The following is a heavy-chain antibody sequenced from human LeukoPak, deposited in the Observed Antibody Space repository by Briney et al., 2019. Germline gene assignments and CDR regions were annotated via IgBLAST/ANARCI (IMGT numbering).Heavy chain of an antibody. CDR3: ARDLAGFGGYSYGMVDY. Sequence: SQTLSLTFAISGDSVSINSATWNWLRQSPTRGLEWLGRTYYRSKWYNDYALSVKSRITINPDTSKNQFSLHLNSVTPEDTAVYYCARDLAGFGGYSYGMVDYWGQGTLVTVSS. D-gene: IGHD5-18*01. CDR1: GDSVSINSAT. CDR2: TYYRSKWYN. J-gene: IGHJ4*02. V-gene: IGHV6-1*01.